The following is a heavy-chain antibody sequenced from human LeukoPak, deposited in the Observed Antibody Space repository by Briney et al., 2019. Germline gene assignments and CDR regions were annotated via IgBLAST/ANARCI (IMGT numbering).Heavy chain of an antibody. CDR2: IKQDGSEK. CDR1: GFTFSSYW. V-gene: IGHV3-7*01. Sequence: GGSLRLSCAASGFTFSSYWMSWVRQAPGKGLEWVANIKQDGSEKYYVDSVKGRFTISRDNAKNSLYLQMNSLRAEDTAVYYCARVMTRYYYYYMDVWGKGTTVTISS. J-gene: IGHJ6*03. D-gene: IGHD2-8*01. CDR3: ARVMTRYYYYYMDV.